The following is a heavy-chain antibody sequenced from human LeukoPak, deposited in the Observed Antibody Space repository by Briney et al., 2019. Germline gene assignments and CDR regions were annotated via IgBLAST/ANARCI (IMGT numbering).Heavy chain of an antibody. Sequence: PGGSLRLSCAASGLILDDYAMHWVRQAPGKGLEWVSGISWNSGSIGYADSVKGRFTISRDNAKNFLYLEMKSLRAEDTALYYCARVGTAVVRDYFDYWGQGTLVTVSS. J-gene: IGHJ4*02. V-gene: IGHV3-9*01. CDR1: GLILDDYA. CDR2: ISWNSGSI. D-gene: IGHD4-23*01. CDR3: ARVGTAVVRDYFDY.